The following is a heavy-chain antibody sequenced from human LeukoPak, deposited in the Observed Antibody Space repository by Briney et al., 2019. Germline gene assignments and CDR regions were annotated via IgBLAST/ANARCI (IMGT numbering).Heavy chain of an antibody. CDR2: ISGSGGST. J-gene: IGHJ5*02. V-gene: IGHV3-23*01. D-gene: IGHD2-21*02. Sequence: PGGSLRLSCAASGFTFSSYAMSWVRQAPGKGLEWVSAISGSGGSTYYADSVKGRFTISRDNSKNTLYLQMNSLRAEDTAVYYCAKDSHIVVVTPKNWFDPWGQGTLVTVSS. CDR1: GFTFSSYA. CDR3: AKDSHIVVVTPKNWFDP.